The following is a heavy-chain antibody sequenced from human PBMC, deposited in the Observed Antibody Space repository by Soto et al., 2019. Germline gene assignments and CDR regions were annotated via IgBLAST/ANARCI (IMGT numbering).Heavy chain of an antibody. CDR2: VIPIFGTA. Sequence: QVQLVQSGAEVKKPGSSVKVSCKASGGTFSSYAISWVRQAPGQGLEWMGGVIPIFGTANYAQKLQGRVTMTADESTSTAYMELSSLRSEDTAVYYCAGAPYYYGMDVWGQGTTVTVSS. J-gene: IGHJ6*02. CDR3: AGAPYYYGMDV. CDR1: GGTFSSYA. V-gene: IGHV1-69*12.